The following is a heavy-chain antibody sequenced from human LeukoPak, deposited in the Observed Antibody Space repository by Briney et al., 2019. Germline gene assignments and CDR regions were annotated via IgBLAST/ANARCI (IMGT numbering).Heavy chain of an antibody. D-gene: IGHD6-19*01. V-gene: IGHV3-30-3*01. CDR1: GFTFSSYA. CDR3: AREDGSGWRLPEN. Sequence: GRSLSLSCAASGFTFSSYAMHWVSQAPGKGLEWVAVISYDGSNKNYADSVKGRFTISRDNSKNTLYLQMNSLRVEDTAVYYCAREDGSGWRLPENWGQGTLVTVSS. CDR2: ISYDGSNK. J-gene: IGHJ4*02.